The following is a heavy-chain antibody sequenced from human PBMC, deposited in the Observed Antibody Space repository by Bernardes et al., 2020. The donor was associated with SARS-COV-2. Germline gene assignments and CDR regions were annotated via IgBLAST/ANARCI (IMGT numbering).Heavy chain of an antibody. J-gene: IGHJ4*02. Sequence: GCSLRLSCAASGFTFRSYWMHWVRLGPGKGPVWVSRINGDGSSINYADSVKGRFTISRDNARNTLYLEMNSLRAEDTAVYYCARGSGNYYFDYWGQGTLVTVSS. D-gene: IGHD1-26*01. CDR1: GFTFRSYW. CDR3: ARGSGNYYFDY. CDR2: INGDGSSI. V-gene: IGHV3-74*01.